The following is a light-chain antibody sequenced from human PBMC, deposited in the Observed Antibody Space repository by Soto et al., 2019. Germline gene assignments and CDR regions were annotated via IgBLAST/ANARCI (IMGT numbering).Light chain of an antibody. V-gene: IGLV2-14*01. CDR3: SSYTSKSSLI. CDR1: MRDVGAYNL. J-gene: IGLJ2*01. Sequence: QSALTRPASVSGSPGQSITISCAGTMRDVGAYNLVSWYQQHPGRAPQLIIYEVRNRPSGISFRFSGSKSGNTASLTISGLQAEDEADYYCSSYTSKSSLIFGGGTKLTVL. CDR2: EVR.